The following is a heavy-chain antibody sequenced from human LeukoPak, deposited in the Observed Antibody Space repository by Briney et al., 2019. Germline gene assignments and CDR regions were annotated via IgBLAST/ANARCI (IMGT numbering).Heavy chain of an antibody. CDR1: GGSITSDH. CDR2: IYYSGRT. V-gene: IGHV4-59*01. CDR3: ARMNDFEI. J-gene: IGHJ3*02. Sequence: PSETLSLTCTVSGGSITSDHWNWIRQPPGKGLEWIGCIYYSGRTYYNPSLKSRITISVDMSKMQFSLRLTSVTAADTAVYYCARMNDFEIWGQGTLVTVSS.